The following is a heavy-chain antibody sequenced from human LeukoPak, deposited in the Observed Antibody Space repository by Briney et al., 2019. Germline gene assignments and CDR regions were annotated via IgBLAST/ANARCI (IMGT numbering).Heavy chain of an antibody. CDR3: AIGRGGQQLGDY. CDR1: EYSFPNYC. V-gene: IGHV5-51*01. D-gene: IGHD6-13*01. J-gene: IGHJ4*02. CDR2: IYPDDSDT. Sequence: GESLKISCKHSEYSFPNYCIGWVRQLPGKSLEWMGIIYPDDSDTRYSPSFQGQVTISADRSISTAYLQWSSLKPSDTAMYYCAIGRGGQQLGDYWGQGTLVTVSS.